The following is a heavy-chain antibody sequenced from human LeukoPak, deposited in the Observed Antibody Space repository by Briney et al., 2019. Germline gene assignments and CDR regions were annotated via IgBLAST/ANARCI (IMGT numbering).Heavy chain of an antibody. J-gene: IGHJ4*02. V-gene: IGHV4-34*01. CDR1: GGSFSGYY. D-gene: IGHD5-18*01. Sequence: SETLSLTCAVYGGSFSGYYWSWIRQPPGEGLEWIGEINHSGSTNYNPSLKSRVTISVDASKNQFSLKLSSVTAADTAVYYCARAHTAMALDYWGQGTLVTVSS. CDR3: ARAHTAMALDY. CDR2: INHSGST.